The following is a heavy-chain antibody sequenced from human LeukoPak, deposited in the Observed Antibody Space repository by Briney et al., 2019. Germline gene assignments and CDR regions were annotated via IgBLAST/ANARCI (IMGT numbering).Heavy chain of an antibody. CDR2: AFYSGDT. D-gene: IGHD4-17*01. V-gene: IGHV4-39*01. Sequence: SETLSLTCTVSGGSIIGSTYYWGWIRQPPGKGLEWIGSAFYSGDTYYKSSLKSRVTISVDTSKNQFSLKLGSVTAADTAVYYCGRLRGAMTTVTSNFDSWGEGTLVTVSS. CDR1: GGSIIGSTYY. CDR3: GRLRGAMTTVTSNFDS. J-gene: IGHJ4*02.